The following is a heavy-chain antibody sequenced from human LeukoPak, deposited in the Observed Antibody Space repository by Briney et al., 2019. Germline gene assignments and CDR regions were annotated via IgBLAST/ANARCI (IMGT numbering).Heavy chain of an antibody. D-gene: IGHD3-22*01. J-gene: IGHJ4*02. Sequence: KTGGSLRLSCAASGFTFSTYAMSWVRQAPGKGLEWVAVIWYDGSNKYYADSVKGRFTISRDNSKNTLYLQMNSLRAEDTAVYYCAKDLGSGYYNYFDYWGQGTLVTVSS. CDR3: AKDLGSGYYNYFDY. CDR1: GFTFSTYA. CDR2: IWYDGSNK. V-gene: IGHV3-33*06.